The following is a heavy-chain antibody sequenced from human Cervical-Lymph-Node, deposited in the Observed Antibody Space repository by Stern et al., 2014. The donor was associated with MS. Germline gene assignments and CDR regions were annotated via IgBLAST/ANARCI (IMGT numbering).Heavy chain of an antibody. D-gene: IGHD3-16*02. Sequence: VQLQESGPGLVKPSETLSLMCSVSSGFIGNNYWSWIRQPPGKGLEWLGHLYYSGSTYYNPSLKSRVTISLDTSKNQLSLRLSSVTAADTAVYYCARAGPYDYIWGNFRHRAFYFDSWGQGALVTVSS. J-gene: IGHJ4*02. CDR3: ARAGPYDYIWGNFRHRAFYFDS. CDR2: LYYSGST. V-gene: IGHV4-59*01. CDR1: SGFIGNNY.